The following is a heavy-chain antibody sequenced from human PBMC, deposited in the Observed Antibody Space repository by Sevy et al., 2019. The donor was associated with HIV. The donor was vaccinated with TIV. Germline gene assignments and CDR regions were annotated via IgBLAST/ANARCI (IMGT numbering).Heavy chain of an antibody. J-gene: IGHJ4*02. CDR3: ARDFAEFDY. Sequence: GGSLRLSCAASGFALSNYYAMHWVRQAPGKGLEWVALISYDGSDKYYADSVKGRFTISRDNFKNTLYLQMNSLTTEDTAVYYCARDFAEFDYWGQGTLVTVSS. CDR2: ISYDGSDK. CDR1: GFALSNYYA. V-gene: IGHV3-30-3*01.